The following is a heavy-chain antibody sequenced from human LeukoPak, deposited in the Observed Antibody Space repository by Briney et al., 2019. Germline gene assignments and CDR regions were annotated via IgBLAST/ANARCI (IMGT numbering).Heavy chain of an antibody. CDR1: GFTFSSYA. J-gene: IGHJ4*02. CDR2: ISYDGSNK. D-gene: IGHD1-26*01. V-gene: IGHV3-30*14. Sequence: PGGSLRLSCAASGFTFSSYAMHWVRQAPGKGLEWVAVISYDGSNKYYADSVKGRFTISRDNAKNSLYLQMNSLTADDTAIYYCAREAPSGMGYWGQGTLVAVSS. CDR3: AREAPSGMGY.